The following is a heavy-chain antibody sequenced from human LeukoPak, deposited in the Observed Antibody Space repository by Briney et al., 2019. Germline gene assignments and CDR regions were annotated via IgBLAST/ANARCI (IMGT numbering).Heavy chain of an antibody. CDR3: ARDGSFYGSGSGDAFDI. CDR1: GYTFTGYY. V-gene: IGHV1-2*02. CDR2: INPNSGGT. Sequence: ASVKVSCKASGYTFTGYYMHWVRQAPGQRLEWMGWINPNSGGTNYAQKFQGRVTMTRDTSISTAYMELSRLRSDDTAVYYCARDGSFYGSGSGDAFDIWGQGTMVTVSS. J-gene: IGHJ3*02. D-gene: IGHD3-10*01.